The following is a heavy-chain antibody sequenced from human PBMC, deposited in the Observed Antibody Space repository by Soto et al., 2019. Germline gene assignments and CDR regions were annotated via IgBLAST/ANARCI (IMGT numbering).Heavy chain of an antibody. CDR3: ARDCGGDCYGLWAFDI. J-gene: IGHJ3*02. CDR1: GYTFTGYY. CDR2: INPNSGGT. Sequence: ASVKVSCKASGYTFTGYYMHWVRQAPGQGLEWMGWINPNSGGTNYAQKFQGWVTMTRDTSISTAYMELSRLRSDDTAVYYCARDCGGDCYGLWAFDIWGQATMVTVSS. D-gene: IGHD2-21*02. V-gene: IGHV1-2*04.